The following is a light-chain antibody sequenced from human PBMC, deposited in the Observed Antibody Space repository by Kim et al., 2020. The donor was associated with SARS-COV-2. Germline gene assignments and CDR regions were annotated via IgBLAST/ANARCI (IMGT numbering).Light chain of an antibody. CDR2: YDS. CDR1: NIESKS. CDR3: QVWDSSSDHPV. V-gene: IGLV3-21*04. Sequence: APGKTARITCGGNNIESKSVHWYQQKAGQAPVVVIYYDSVRPSGIPERFSGSNSGNTATLTITRVEAGDEADYYCQVWDSSSDHPVFGGGTQLTVL. J-gene: IGLJ3*02.